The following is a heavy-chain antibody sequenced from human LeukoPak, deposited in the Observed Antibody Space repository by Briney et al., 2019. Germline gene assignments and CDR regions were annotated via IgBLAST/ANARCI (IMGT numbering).Heavy chain of an antibody. CDR3: ARNPIELRGYSYGYFDY. V-gene: IGHV1-69*01. D-gene: IGHD5-18*01. CDR2: IIPIFGTA. J-gene: IGHJ4*02. CDR1: GGAFSSYA. Sequence: SVKVSCKASGGAFSSYAISWVRQAPGQGLEWMGGIIPIFGTANYAQKFQGRVTITADESTSTAYMELSSLRSEDTAVYYCARNPIELRGYSYGYFDYWGQGTLVTVSS.